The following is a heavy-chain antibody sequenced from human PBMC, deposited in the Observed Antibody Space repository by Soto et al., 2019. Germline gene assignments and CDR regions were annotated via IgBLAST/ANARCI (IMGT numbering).Heavy chain of an antibody. CDR1: TGSISPYY. D-gene: IGHD5-12*01. CDR3: ARHALVATIYGWFDP. J-gene: IGHJ5*02. Sequence: SETLSLTCTVSTGSISPYYWTWIRQPPGKGLEWIGYIYYTGSTNYNPSLKSRVTISLDTSKNQFSLKLSSVTAADTAVYYCARHALVATIYGWFDPWGQGTLVTVSS. V-gene: IGHV4-59*08. CDR2: IYYTGST.